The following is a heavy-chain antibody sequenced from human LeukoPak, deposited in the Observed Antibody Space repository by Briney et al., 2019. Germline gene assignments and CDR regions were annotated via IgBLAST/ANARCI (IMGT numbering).Heavy chain of an antibody. CDR2: IIPIFGTA. V-gene: IGHV1-69*06. CDR1: GYTFTSYG. CDR3: ARADFVDTAMAIDY. Sequence: SVKVSCKASGYTFTSYGISWVRQAPGQGLEWMGGIIPIFGTANYAQKFQGRVTITADKSTSTAYMELSSLRSEDTAVYYCARADFVDTAMAIDYWGQGTLVTVSS. J-gene: IGHJ4*02. D-gene: IGHD5-18*01.